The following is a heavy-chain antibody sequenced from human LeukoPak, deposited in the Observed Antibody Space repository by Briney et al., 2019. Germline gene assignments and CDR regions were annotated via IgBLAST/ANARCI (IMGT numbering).Heavy chain of an antibody. CDR2: IYSDVRRI. CDR3: ATSPVISRD. V-gene: IGHV3-74*03. D-gene: IGHD2-21*01. J-gene: IGHJ4*02. CDR1: GFTFSGYE. Sequence: GGSLRLSCAASGFTFSGYEMNWVRQAPGKGLEWVARIYSDVRRIKYADSVKGRFTISRDNAKNTLYLQMNALRVEDTAVYYCATSPVISRDWGQGTLVTVSS.